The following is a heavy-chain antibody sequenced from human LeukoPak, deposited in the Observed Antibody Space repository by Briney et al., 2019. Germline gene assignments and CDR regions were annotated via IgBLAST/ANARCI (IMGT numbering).Heavy chain of an antibody. Sequence: SQTLSLTCAISGDSVSSNSTSWNWIRQSPSRGLEWLGRTYYRSKWYNDYAVSVKSRITINPDTSKNQVSLQLISVTPEDTAVYYCARLSSGWFPDAFDIWGQGTMVTVSS. V-gene: IGHV6-1*01. CDR2: TYYRSKWYN. CDR3: ARLSSGWFPDAFDI. J-gene: IGHJ3*02. D-gene: IGHD6-19*01. CDR1: GDSVSSNSTS.